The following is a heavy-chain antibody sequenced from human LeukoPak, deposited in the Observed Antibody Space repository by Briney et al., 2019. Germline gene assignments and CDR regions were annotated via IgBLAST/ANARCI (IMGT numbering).Heavy chain of an antibody. V-gene: IGHV4-30-4*01. Sequence: SETLSLTCTVSGGSISSGDYYWSWIRQPPGKGLEWIGYIYYSGSTNYNPSLKSRVTISVDTSKNQFSLKLSSVTAADTAVYYCARGPRLVQRRNGMDVWGQGTTVTVSS. CDR2: IYYSGST. CDR3: ARGPRLVQRRNGMDV. D-gene: IGHD6-19*01. CDR1: GGSISSGDYY. J-gene: IGHJ6*02.